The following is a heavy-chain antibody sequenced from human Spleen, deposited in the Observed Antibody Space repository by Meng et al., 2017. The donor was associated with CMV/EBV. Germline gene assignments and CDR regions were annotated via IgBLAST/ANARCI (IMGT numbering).Heavy chain of an antibody. V-gene: IGHV3-9*01. D-gene: IGHD3-3*01. J-gene: IGHJ4*02. CDR1: GFMFDEYA. CDR3: AKDKSVAISGVVHYYFDY. Sequence: SLKISCAVSGFMFDEYAMHWVRQVPGKGLEWISSINRNSVIIGYADSVKGRFTISRDNSKNTVYLHMGSLGAEDTAMYYCAKDKSVAISGVVHYYFDYWGPGTLVTVSS. CDR2: INRNSVII.